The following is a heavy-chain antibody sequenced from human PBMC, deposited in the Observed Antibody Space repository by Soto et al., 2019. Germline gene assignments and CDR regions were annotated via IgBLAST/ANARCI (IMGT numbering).Heavy chain of an antibody. Sequence: GSLRLSCAASGFTFSSYAMSWVRQAPGKGLEWVSAISGSGGSTYYADSVKGRFTISRDNSKNTLYLQMNSLRAEDTAVYYCAKDFAGVYGAYSWYFDLWGRGTLVTVSS. CDR3: AKDFAGVYGAYSWYFDL. V-gene: IGHV3-23*01. D-gene: IGHD4-17*01. CDR1: GFTFSSYA. CDR2: ISGSGGST. J-gene: IGHJ2*01.